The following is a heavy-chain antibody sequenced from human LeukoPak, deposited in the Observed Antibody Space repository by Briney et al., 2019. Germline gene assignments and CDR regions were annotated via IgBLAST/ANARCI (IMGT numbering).Heavy chain of an antibody. V-gene: IGHV4-31*03. CDR1: GASISSGGHY. CDR3: ASTLYYYYVDV. CDR2: IYYSGSN. Sequence: SETLTLTCTVSGASISSGGHYWSWIRQHPGKGLQWIGYIYYSGSNYYNPSLKSRLIISLDTSKNHFSLNLSSVTAADTAVYYCASTLYYYYVDVWGKGTTVTVSS. J-gene: IGHJ6*03.